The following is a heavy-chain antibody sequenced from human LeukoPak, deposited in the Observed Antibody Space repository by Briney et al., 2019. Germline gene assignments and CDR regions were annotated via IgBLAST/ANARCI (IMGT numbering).Heavy chain of an antibody. CDR2: ISGSGSST. J-gene: IGHJ4*02. Sequence: GGSLRLSCVASGFPFRSYAMSWVRQAPGKGLEWVSVISGSGSSTYYADSVKGRFTVSRDNSRNMLYLPMNSLRAEDTAVYYCAKQGVIWGQGTLVTVSS. CDR3: AKQGVI. CDR1: GFPFRSYA. D-gene: IGHD3-10*01. V-gene: IGHV3-23*01.